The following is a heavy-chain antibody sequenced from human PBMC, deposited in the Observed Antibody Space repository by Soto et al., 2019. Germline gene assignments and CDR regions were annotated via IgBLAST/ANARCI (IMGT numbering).Heavy chain of an antibody. CDR1: GGSISSGGYY. J-gene: IGHJ4*02. Sequence: PSETLSLTCTVSGGSISSGGYYWSLIRQQPGKGLEWIGYIYYSGSTYYNPSLKSRVTISVDTSKNQFSLKLSSVTAADTAVYYCARATGSHTDYWGQGTLVTVSS. D-gene: IGHD3-10*01. CDR3: ARATGSHTDY. CDR2: IYYSGST. V-gene: IGHV4-31*03.